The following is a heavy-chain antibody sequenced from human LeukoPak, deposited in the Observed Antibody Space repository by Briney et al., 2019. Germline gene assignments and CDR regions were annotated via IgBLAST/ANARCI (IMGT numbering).Heavy chain of an antibody. D-gene: IGHD1-26*01. CDR3: AKMVVGAVDY. CDR2: ITASTSTI. J-gene: IGHJ4*02. Sequence: GGSLRLSCAASGFTFSSYSMNWVRQAPGKGLEWVSYITASTSTIHYADSVKGRFTISRDNAKNSLYLQMNSLRAEDTALYYCAKMVVGAVDYWGQGTLVTVSS. V-gene: IGHV3-48*01. CDR1: GFTFSSYS.